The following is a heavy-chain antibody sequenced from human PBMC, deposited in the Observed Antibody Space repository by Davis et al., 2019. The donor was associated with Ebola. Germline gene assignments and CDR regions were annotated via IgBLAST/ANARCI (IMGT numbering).Heavy chain of an antibody. V-gene: IGHV4-59*05. Sequence: ESLKISCAASGFTFSSYWMHWIRQPPGKGLEWIGSIHYSGTTDYNPSLKSRVTISIDTSKNQFSLKLSSVTAADTALYYCGRQGARYSIHNLDWIDPWGQGILVTVSS. CDR2: IHYSGTT. CDR3: GRQGARYSIHNLDWIDP. CDR1: GFTFSSYW. D-gene: IGHD4-11*01. J-gene: IGHJ5*02.